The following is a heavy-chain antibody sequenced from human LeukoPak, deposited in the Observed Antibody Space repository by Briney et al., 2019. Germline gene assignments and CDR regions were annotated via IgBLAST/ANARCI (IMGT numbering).Heavy chain of an antibody. J-gene: IGHJ4*02. CDR2: INSDGSST. CDR1: GFTFSSYW. Sequence: TGGSLRLSCAASGFTFSSYWMHWVRQAPGKGVVWVSRINSDGSSTSYADSVKGRFTISRDNAKNTLYLQMNSLRAEDTAVYYCARVTTVAFDYWGQGTLVTVSS. CDR3: ARVTTVAFDY. V-gene: IGHV3-74*01. D-gene: IGHD4-23*01.